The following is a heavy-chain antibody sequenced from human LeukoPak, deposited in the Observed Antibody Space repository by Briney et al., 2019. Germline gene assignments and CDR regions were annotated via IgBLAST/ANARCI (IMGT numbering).Heavy chain of an antibody. CDR3: ARGIVATDEYFDY. D-gene: IGHD5-12*01. J-gene: IGHJ4*02. CDR2: INHSGST. Sequence: SETLSLTCAVYGGSFSGYYWSWIRQPPGKGLEWIGEINHSGSTNYDPSLKSRVTISVDTSKNQFSLKLSSVTAADTAVYYCARGIVATDEYFDYWGQGTLVTVSS. V-gene: IGHV4-34*01. CDR1: GGSFSGYY.